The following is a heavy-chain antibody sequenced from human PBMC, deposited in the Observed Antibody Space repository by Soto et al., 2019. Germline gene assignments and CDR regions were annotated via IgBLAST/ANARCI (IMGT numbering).Heavy chain of an antibody. CDR3: ARMGLLHGMDV. V-gene: IGHV3-30*09. J-gene: IGHJ6*02. D-gene: IGHD2-15*01. CDR2: ISYDGSNK. Sequence: QVQVVESGGGVVQPGRSLRLSCAASGFTFSGYAMHWVRQAPGKGLEWVALISYDGSNKYYADSVKGRFAISRDNSKNTLYLQMNSLRAEDTAVYYCARMGLLHGMDVWGQGTTVTVSS. CDR1: GFTFSGYA.